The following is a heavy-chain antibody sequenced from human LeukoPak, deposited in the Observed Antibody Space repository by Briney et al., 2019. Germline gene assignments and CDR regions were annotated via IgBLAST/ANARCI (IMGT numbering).Heavy chain of an antibody. J-gene: IGHJ5*02. D-gene: IGHD3-10*01. CDR3: ARPKVWFGNWFDP. Sequence: ASVKVSCKASGYTFTGYYMHWVRQAPGQGLEWMGWINPNSGGTNYAQKFQGRVTMTRDTSISTAYMELSRLRSDDTAVYYCARPKVWFGNWFDPWGQGTLVTVSS. CDR2: INPNSGGT. CDR1: GYTFTGYY. V-gene: IGHV1-2*02.